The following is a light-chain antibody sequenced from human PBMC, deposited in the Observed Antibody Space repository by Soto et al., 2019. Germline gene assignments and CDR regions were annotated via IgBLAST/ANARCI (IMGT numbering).Light chain of an antibody. J-gene: IGKJ1*01. V-gene: IGKV3-11*01. Sequence: EILFTQSPATLSLSPGERVTLSCRASQSVSSYLAWYQQKPGQAPRLLIYDASNRDTGIPARFSGSGSGTDFTLTISRLEPEDFEVYYCQQRSNWPGTFGQGTKVDIK. CDR3: QQRSNWPGT. CDR2: DAS. CDR1: QSVSSY.